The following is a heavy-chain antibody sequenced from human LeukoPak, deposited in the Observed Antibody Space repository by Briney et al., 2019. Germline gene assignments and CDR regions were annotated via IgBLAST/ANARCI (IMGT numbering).Heavy chain of an antibody. CDR2: ISSTSIYT. J-gene: IGHJ4*02. CDR1: GFTFSDYY. CDR3: AREDGYSSSWYSDY. D-gene: IGHD6-13*01. Sequence: GGSLRLSCAASGFTFSDYYMSWIRQAPGKGLEWVSDISSTSIYTNYADSVKGRFTISRDNAKNSLYLQMDSLRAEDTAVYYCAREDGYSSSWYSDYWGQGTLVTVSS. V-gene: IGHV3-11*05.